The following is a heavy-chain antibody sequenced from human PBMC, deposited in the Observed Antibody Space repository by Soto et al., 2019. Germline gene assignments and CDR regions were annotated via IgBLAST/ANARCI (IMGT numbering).Heavy chain of an antibody. D-gene: IGHD6-13*01. Sequence: QVQLVQSGAEVKKPGSSVKVSCKASGGTFSSYAISWVRQAPGHGLEWMGGIIPIFGTANYAQKFQGRVTITADKSTSTVYMELSSLRSEDTAVYYFARVPPSSSSWWEEAPWGQGTLVTVCS. V-gene: IGHV1-69*06. CDR2: IIPIFGTA. J-gene: IGHJ5*02. CDR3: ARVPPSSSSWWEEAP. CDR1: GGTFSSYA.